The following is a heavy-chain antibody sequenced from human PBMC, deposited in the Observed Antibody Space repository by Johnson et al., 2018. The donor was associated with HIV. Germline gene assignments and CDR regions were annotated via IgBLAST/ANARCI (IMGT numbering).Heavy chain of an antibody. CDR1: GFTFSSYA. V-gene: IGHV3-30-3*01. CDR2: ISYDGSNK. J-gene: IGHJ3*02. Sequence: QVQLVESGGGVVQPGRSLRLSCAASGFTFSSYAMHWVRQAPGKGLEWVAVISYDGSNKYYADSVKGRFTISRDNSKNTLYLQMNSLRAEDTAVYYCARPRGSSAKGFDIWGQGTMVIVSS. CDR3: ARPRGSSAKGFDI. D-gene: IGHD6-6*01.